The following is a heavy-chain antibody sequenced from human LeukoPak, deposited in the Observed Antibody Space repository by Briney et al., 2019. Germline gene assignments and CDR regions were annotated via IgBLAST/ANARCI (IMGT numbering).Heavy chain of an antibody. Sequence: GGSLRLSCAASGFTVSSDYITWVRQAPGKGLEWVSVIYSGGSTYYAGSVKGRFTISRDNSKNTVYLQLNNLRVEDTAVYYCARYHTALNYWGQGTLVTASS. CDR1: GFTVSSDY. CDR2: IYSGGST. V-gene: IGHV3-53*01. J-gene: IGHJ4*02. CDR3: ARYHTALNY. D-gene: IGHD5-18*01.